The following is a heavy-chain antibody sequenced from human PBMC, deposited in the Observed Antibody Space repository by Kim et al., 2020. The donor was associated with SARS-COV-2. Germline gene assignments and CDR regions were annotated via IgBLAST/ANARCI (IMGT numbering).Heavy chain of an antibody. J-gene: IGHJ4*02. CDR1: GFTFSSYG. D-gene: IGHD5-12*01. V-gene: IGHV3-33*01. CDR2: IWYDGSNK. Sequence: GGSLRLSCAASGFTFSSYGMHWVRQAPGKGLEWVAVIWYDGSNKYYADSVKGRFTISRDNSKNTLYLQMNSLRAEDTAVYYCARHRYNAGYYYFDYWGQGTLVTVSS. CDR3: ARHRYNAGYYYFDY.